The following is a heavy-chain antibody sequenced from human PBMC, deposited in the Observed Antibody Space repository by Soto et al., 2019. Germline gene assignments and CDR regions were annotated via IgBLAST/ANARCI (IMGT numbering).Heavy chain of an antibody. V-gene: IGHV1-8*01. CDR3: ARGRGFCSSTSCYYWFDP. CDR2: MNTNSGNT. J-gene: IGHJ5*02. CDR1: GYTFTSYD. D-gene: IGHD2-2*01. Sequence: ASVKVSCKASGYTFTSYDINWVRQATGQGLEWMGWMNTNSGNTGYAQKFQGRVTMTRNTSISTAYMELSSLRSEDTAVYYCARGRGFCSSTSCYYWFDPWGQGTLVTVSS.